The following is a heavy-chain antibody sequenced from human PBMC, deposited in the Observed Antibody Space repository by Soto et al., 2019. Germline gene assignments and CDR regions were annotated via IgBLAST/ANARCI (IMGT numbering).Heavy chain of an antibody. CDR2: MNPNSGNT. Sequence: ASVKVSCKASGYTFTCDDINWVRQATGQGLEWMGWMNPNSGNTGYAQKFQGRVTMTRNTSISTAYMELSSLRSEDTAVYYCARGINYYDSGDDAFAIWGQGTMVTVSS. CDR3: ARGINYYDSGDDAFAI. V-gene: IGHV1-8*01. J-gene: IGHJ3*02. CDR1: GYTFTCDD. D-gene: IGHD3-10*01.